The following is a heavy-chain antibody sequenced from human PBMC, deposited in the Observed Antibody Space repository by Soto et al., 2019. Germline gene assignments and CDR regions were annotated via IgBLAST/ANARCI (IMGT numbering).Heavy chain of an antibody. CDR2: INPNSGGT. CDR3: ARRSGYSMGYYYYGMDV. Sequence: ASVKVSCKASGYTFTGYYMHWVRQAPGQGLEWMGWINPNSGGTNYAQKFQGRVTMTRDTSISTAYMELRSLRSDDTAVYYCARRSGYSMGYYYYGMDVWGQGTTVTVSS. D-gene: IGHD3-3*01. CDR1: GYTFTGYY. J-gene: IGHJ6*02. V-gene: IGHV1-2*02.